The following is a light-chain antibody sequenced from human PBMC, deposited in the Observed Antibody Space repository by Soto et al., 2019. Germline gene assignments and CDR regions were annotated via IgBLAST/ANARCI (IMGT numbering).Light chain of an antibody. CDR1: SSDIGFYNY. Sequence: QSVLTQPASVSGSPGQSITISCTGTSSDIGFYNYVSWYQHHPGKAPKLIIYEVTNRPSGVSNRFSGSKSGNTASLTISGLQAEEEADDHGSSYTSTSTIYVFGSGTKVTV. V-gene: IGLV2-14*01. J-gene: IGLJ1*01. CDR3: SSYTSTSTIYV. CDR2: EVT.